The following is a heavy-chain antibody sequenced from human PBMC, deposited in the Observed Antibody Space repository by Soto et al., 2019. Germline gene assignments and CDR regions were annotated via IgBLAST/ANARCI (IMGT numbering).Heavy chain of an antibody. CDR1: GRTCSGHS. Sequence: GGSMRLSCAAAGRTCSGHSMNWVRQAPGKGLEWVSSISSTSSYIFYADSVKGRFTISRDNAKNSLCLQMNSLRAEDTAVYYCASVATIFTYWDYWGQGALVTVSS. D-gene: IGHD3-9*01. V-gene: IGHV3-21*01. CDR3: ASVATIFTYWDY. J-gene: IGHJ4*02. CDR2: ISSTSSYI.